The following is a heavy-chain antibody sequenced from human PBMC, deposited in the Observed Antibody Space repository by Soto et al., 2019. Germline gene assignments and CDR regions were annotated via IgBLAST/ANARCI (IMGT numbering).Heavy chain of an antibody. CDR2: IKQDGSEK. J-gene: IGHJ3*02. Sequence: EVQLVESGGGLVQPGGSLRLSCAASGFTFSSYWMSWVRQAQGKGLEWVANIKQDGSEKYYVDSVKGRFTISRDNAKNSLYLQMNSLRAEDTAVYYCARDEIPRDYDYIWGSYQSRFAFDIWGQGTMVTVSS. CDR3: ARDEIPRDYDYIWGSYQSRFAFDI. V-gene: IGHV3-7*01. D-gene: IGHD3-16*02. CDR1: GFTFSSYW.